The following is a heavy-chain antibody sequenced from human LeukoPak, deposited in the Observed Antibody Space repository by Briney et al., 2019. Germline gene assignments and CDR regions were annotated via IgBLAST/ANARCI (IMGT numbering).Heavy chain of an antibody. D-gene: IGHD3-22*01. V-gene: IGHV3-23*01. J-gene: IGHJ4*02. CDR1: GFTFSSYA. CDR2: ISGSGGST. Sequence: PGGSLRLSCAASGFTFSSYAMSWVRQAPGKGLEWVSAISGSGGSTYYADSVKGRFTISRDNSKNTLYLQMNSLRVEDTAIYYCTRSGYRHPYHFDSWGQGTLVTVSS. CDR3: TRSGYRHPYHFDS.